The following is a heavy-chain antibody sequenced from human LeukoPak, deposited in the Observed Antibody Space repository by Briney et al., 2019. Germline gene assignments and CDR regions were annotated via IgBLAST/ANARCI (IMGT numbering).Heavy chain of an antibody. V-gene: IGHV1-46*01. J-gene: IGHJ4*02. Sequence: ASVKVSCKASGYTFTSYYMHWVRQAPGQGLEWMGIINPSGGSTCYSEKFQGRVAMARDTSTSTVYMELSGLRSEDTAVYYCARGGMGIQLWSFDYWGQGTLVTVSS. CDR3: ARGGMGIQLWSFDY. CDR1: GYTFTSYY. CDR2: INPSGGST. D-gene: IGHD5-18*01.